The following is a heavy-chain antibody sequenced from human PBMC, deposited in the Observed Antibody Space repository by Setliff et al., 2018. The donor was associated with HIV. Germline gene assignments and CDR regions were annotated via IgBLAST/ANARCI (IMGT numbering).Heavy chain of an antibody. CDR1: VESFSGFY. CDR3: ARGWFGGYYFDY. CDR2: INNSGST. D-gene: IGHD3-10*01. Sequence: SETLSLTCAVYVESFSGFYWSWIRQPPGKGLEWIGEINNSGSTTYNPSLKSRVTISVDTSKNQFSLKLSFVTAADTAVYYCARGWFGGYYFDYWGQGTLVTVPQ. J-gene: IGHJ4*02. V-gene: IGHV4-34*01.